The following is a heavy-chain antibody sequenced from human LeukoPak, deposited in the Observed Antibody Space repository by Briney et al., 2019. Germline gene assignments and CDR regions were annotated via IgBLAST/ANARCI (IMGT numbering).Heavy chain of an antibody. D-gene: IGHD3-22*01. Sequence: ASVKVSCKASGYTFTSYYMHWVRQAPGQGLEWMGIINPSGGSTSYAQKFQGRVTMTRDTSTSTVYMELSSLRSEDTAVYYCAREGTYYYDSSGYYYDYWGQGTPVTVSS. CDR2: INPSGGST. CDR3: AREGTYYYDSSGYYYDY. V-gene: IGHV1-46*01. J-gene: IGHJ4*02. CDR1: GYTFTSYY.